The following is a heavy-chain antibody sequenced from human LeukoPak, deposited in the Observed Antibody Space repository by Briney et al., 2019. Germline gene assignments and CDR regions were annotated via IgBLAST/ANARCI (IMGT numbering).Heavy chain of an antibody. Sequence: GGSLRLSCAASRFTFSSYWMSWVRQAPGKGLEWVANIKQDGSEKYYVDSVKGRFTISRDNAKNSLYLQMNSLRAEDTAVYYCARDGKVPSNWFDPWGQGTLVTVSS. CDR3: ARDGKVPSNWFDP. D-gene: IGHD1-1*01. J-gene: IGHJ5*02. CDR2: IKQDGSEK. V-gene: IGHV3-7*03. CDR1: RFTFSSYW.